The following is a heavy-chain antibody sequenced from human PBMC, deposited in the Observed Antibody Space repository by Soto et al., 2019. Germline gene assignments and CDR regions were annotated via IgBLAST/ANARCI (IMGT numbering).Heavy chain of an antibody. J-gene: IGHJ3*02. CDR3: ARDPYYDSKDDAFDI. CDR1: GDSISTSSYY. D-gene: IGHD3-22*01. CDR2: IYNSGST. Sequence: PSETLSLTCTVSGDSISTSSYYWGWIRQPPGKGLEWIGSIYNSGSTEYNPSLKSRVTIFVDMSKNQFSLKLSSVTAADTAVYYCARDPYYDSKDDAFDIWGQGTMVTVSS. V-gene: IGHV4-39*02.